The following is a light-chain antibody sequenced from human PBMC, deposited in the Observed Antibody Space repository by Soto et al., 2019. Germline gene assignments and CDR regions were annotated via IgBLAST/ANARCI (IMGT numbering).Light chain of an antibody. V-gene: IGKV1-12*01. CDR2: ATS. CDR1: EGASSW. Sequence: DLEMTQSPSYVSDSVGDRVTIACRASEGASSWLAWYQQKPGNAPKLLIYATSTLQSGVPSRFSGSRSGTNFTLTITGLQPDDFATYYCQQASTLPFTFGGGTKVEIK. J-gene: IGKJ4*01. CDR3: QQASTLPFT.